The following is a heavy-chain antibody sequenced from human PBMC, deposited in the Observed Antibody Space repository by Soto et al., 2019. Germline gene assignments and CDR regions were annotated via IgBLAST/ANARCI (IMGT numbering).Heavy chain of an antibody. V-gene: IGHV3-30*18. CDR2: ISYDGSNQ. CDR3: AQDEKEYYYYYYGMDV. J-gene: IGHJ6*02. Sequence: QVQLVESGGGVVQPGRSLRLSCAASGFTFSTYGMHWVRQAPGKELEWVAVISYDGSNQHYADSVKGRFTISRDNSKNTLYLQMNSLSVEDTAVYYCAQDEKEYYYYYYGMDVWGQWTTVTVSS. CDR1: GFTFSTYG.